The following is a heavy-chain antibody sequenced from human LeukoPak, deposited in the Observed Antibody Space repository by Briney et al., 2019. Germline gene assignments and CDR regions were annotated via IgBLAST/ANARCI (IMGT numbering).Heavy chain of an antibody. V-gene: IGHV1-18*01. J-gene: IGHJ4*02. CDR2: ISAYNGNT. CDR1: GYTFTSYG. CDR3: ARVRFWSGYYSGGPFDY. D-gene: IGHD3-3*01. Sequence: GASVKVSCKASGYTFTSYGISWVRQAPGQGLEWMGWISAYNGNTNYAQKLQGRVTMTTDTSTSTAHMELRSLRSDDTAVYYCARVRFWSGYYSGGPFDYWSQGTLVTVSS.